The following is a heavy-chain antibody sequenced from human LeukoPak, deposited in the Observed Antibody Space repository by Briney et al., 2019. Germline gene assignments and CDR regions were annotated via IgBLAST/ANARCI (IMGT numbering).Heavy chain of an antibody. J-gene: IGHJ3*02. CDR2: IIPILGIA. CDR1: GGTFSSYA. V-gene: IGHV1-69*04. Sequence: ASVKVSCKASGGTFSSYAISWVRQAPGQGLEWMGRIIPILGIANYAQKFQGRVTITADKSTSTAYMELSSLRSEDTAVYYCARWVGVKVVPAAPTGDAFDIWGQGTMVTVSS. D-gene: IGHD2-2*01. CDR3: ARWVGVKVVPAAPTGDAFDI.